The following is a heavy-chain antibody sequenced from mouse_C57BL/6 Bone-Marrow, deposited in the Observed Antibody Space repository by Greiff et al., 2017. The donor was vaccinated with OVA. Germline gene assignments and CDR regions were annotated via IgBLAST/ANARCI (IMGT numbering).Heavy chain of an antibody. Sequence: QVQLKQPGAELVKPGASVKLSCKASGYTFTSYWMHWVKQRPGQGLEWIGMIHPNSGSTNYNEKFKSKATLTVDKSSSTAYMQLSSLTSEDSAVYYCAIPFLWLRRGDFDYWGQGTTLTVSS. CDR2: IHPNSGST. D-gene: IGHD2-2*01. J-gene: IGHJ2*01. CDR1: GYTFTSYW. CDR3: AIPFLWLRRGDFDY. V-gene: IGHV1-64*01.